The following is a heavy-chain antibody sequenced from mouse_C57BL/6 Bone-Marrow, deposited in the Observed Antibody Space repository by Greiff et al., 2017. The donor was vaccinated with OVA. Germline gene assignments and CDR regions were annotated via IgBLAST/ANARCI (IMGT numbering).Heavy chain of an antibody. Sequence: VQLQQSGAELVRPGASVKLSCTASGFNIKDDYMHWVQQRPEQGLEWIGWIDPENGDTEYASKFQGKATITADTSSNTAYLQLSSLTSEDTAVYYCTPYGYPYYYAMDYWGQGTSVTVSS. V-gene: IGHV14-4*01. CDR3: TPYGYPYYYAMDY. CDR1: GFNIKDDY. D-gene: IGHD2-2*01. CDR2: IDPENGDT. J-gene: IGHJ4*01.